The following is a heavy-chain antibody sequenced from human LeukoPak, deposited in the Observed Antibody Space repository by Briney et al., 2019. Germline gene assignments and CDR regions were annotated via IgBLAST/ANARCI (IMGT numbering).Heavy chain of an antibody. J-gene: IGHJ5*02. Sequence: GASVKVSCKASGGTFSSYAISWVRQAPGQGLEWMGGIIPIFGTANCAQKFQGRVTITADESTSTAYMELSSLRSEDTAVYYCARGAVAGLYNWFDPWGQGTLVTVSS. CDR3: ARGAVAGLYNWFDP. CDR2: IIPIFGTA. D-gene: IGHD6-19*01. V-gene: IGHV1-69*13. CDR1: GGTFSSYA.